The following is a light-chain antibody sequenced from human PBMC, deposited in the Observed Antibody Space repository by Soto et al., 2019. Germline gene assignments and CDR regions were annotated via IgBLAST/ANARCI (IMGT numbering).Light chain of an antibody. CDR2: EVN. V-gene: IGLV2-8*01. J-gene: IGLJ1*01. CDR3: SSYAGSSNV. Sequence: QSALTQPPSASGSPGQSVAISCTGTSSDVGGYNYVSWYQQHPGKAPKLMIYEVNKRPSGVPDRFSGSKSGNTASLTVSGLQAVDEADYYCSSYAGSSNVFGTGTQLTVL. CDR1: SSDVGGYNY.